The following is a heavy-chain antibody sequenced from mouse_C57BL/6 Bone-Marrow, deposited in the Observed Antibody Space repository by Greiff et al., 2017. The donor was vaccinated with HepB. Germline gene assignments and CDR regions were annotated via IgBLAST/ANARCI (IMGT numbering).Heavy chain of an antibody. CDR2: IYPSDSET. CDR1: GYTFTSYW. CDR3: AREDYDEGFAY. D-gene: IGHD2-4*01. V-gene: IGHV1-61*01. J-gene: IGHJ3*01. Sequence: VKLQQPGAELVRPGSSVKLSCKASGYTFTSYWMDWVKQRPGQGLEWIGNIYPSDSETHYNQKFKDKATLTVDKSSSTAYMQLSSLTSEDSAVYYCAREDYDEGFAYWGQGTLVTVSA.